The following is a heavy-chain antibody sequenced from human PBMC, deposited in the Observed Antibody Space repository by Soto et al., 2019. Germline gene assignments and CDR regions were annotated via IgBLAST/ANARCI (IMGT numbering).Heavy chain of an antibody. CDR2: ISAYNGNT. J-gene: IGHJ6*02. CDR1: GYTFTSYG. D-gene: IGHD1-26*01. V-gene: IGHV1-18*01. CDR3: ARPGGYPQYYYYGMDV. Sequence: GASVKVSCKASGYTFTSYGISWVRQAPGQRLEWMGWISAYNGNTNYAQKLQGRVTMTTDTSTSTAYMELRSLRSDDTAVYYCARPGGYPQYYYYGMDVWGQGTTVTVSS.